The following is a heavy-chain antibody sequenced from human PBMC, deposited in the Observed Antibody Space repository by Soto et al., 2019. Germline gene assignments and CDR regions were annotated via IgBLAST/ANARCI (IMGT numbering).Heavy chain of an antibody. CDR1: GGTFSSYT. J-gene: IGHJ4*01. CDR2: IIPILGIA. Sequence: QVQLVQSGAEVKKPGSSVKVSCKASGGTFSSYTISWVRQAPGQGLEWMGRIIPILGIANYAQKFQGRVTITADKSTSTAYMELSSLRSEDTAVYYCARRYCSGGSCRGYFDYWGHGTLVTVSS. V-gene: IGHV1-69*02. D-gene: IGHD2-15*01. CDR3: ARRYCSGGSCRGYFDY.